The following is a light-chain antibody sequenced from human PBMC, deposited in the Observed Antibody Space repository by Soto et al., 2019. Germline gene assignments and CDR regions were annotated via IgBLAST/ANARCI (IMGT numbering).Light chain of an antibody. Sequence: IVVKKSRGALSLSTGEIAALSGRASQSVSSDLAWYQQKPGQAPRLLIYDASNRATGIPARFSGSGSGTDFTLTISSLEAEDFAVYYCQQRSNWPPITFGQGTRLEIK. J-gene: IGKJ5*01. CDR2: DAS. CDR3: QQRSNWPPIT. V-gene: IGKV3-11*01. CDR1: QSVSSD.